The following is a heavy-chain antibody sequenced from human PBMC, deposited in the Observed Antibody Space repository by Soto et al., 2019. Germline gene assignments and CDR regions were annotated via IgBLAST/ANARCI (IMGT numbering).Heavy chain of an antibody. CDR2: ISYDGSNK. D-gene: IGHD5-12*01. J-gene: IGHJ6*02. CDR1: GFTFSSYA. Sequence: GGSLRLSCAASGFTFSSYAMHWVRQAPGKGLEWVAVISYDGSNKYYADSVKGRFTISRDNSKNTLYLQMNSLRAEDTAVYYCARDLGYSGYDSVDGTDVWGQGTTVTVSS. V-gene: IGHV3-30-3*01. CDR3: ARDLGYSGYDSVDGTDV.